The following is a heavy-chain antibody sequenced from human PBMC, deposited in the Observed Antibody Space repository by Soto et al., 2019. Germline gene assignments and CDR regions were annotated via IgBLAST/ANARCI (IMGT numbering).Heavy chain of an antibody. J-gene: IGHJ6*04. Sequence: PSETLSLTCAVYGGSFSGYYWSWIRQPPGKGLEWIGEINHSGSTNYNPSLKSRVTISVDTSKNQFSLKLSSVTAADTAVYYCASAHYGSGRNVWGKGTTVTVSS. CDR2: INHSGST. V-gene: IGHV4-34*01. D-gene: IGHD3-10*01. CDR1: GGSFSGYY. CDR3: ASAHYGSGRNV.